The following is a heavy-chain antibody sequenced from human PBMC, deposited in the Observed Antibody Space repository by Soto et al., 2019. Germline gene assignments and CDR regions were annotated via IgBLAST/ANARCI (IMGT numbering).Heavy chain of an antibody. J-gene: IGHJ6*02. D-gene: IGHD4-17*01. CDR2: IWYDGSNK. Sequence: LRLSCAASGFTFSSYGMHWVRQAPGKGLEWVAVIWYDGSNKYYADSVKGRFTISRDNSKNTLYLQMNSPRAEDTAVYYCARDLYGDYDSYYYYGMDVWGQGTTVTVSS. V-gene: IGHV3-33*01. CDR3: ARDLYGDYDSYYYYGMDV. CDR1: GFTFSSYG.